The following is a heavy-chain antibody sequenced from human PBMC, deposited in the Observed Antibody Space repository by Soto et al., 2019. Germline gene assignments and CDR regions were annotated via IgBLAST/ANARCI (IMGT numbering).Heavy chain of an antibody. D-gene: IGHD3-10*01. CDR3: ARGDRFLTMVRGVISWFDP. V-gene: IGHV4-34*01. CDR2: INHSGST. Sequence: QVQLQQWGAGLLKPSETLSLTCAVYGGSFSGYYWSWIRQPPGKGLEWIGEINHSGSTNYNPSLKGRVTISVDTSKNQFTLKLSSVTAADTAVYYCARGDRFLTMVRGVISWFDPWGQGTLVTVSS. CDR1: GGSFSGYY. J-gene: IGHJ5*02.